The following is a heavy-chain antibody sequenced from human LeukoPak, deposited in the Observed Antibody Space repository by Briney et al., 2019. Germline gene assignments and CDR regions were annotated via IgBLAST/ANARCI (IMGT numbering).Heavy chain of an antibody. CDR1: GFTFSSYA. D-gene: IGHD2-15*01. CDR2: ISGSGGST. Sequence: PGGSLRLSCAASGFTFSSYAMSWVRQAPGKGLGWVSAISGSGGSTYYADSVKGRFTISRDNSKNTLYLQMNSLRAEDTAVYYCAKYGAGIKYCSGGSCYSGYFDYWGQGTLVTVSS. V-gene: IGHV3-23*01. J-gene: IGHJ4*02. CDR3: AKYGAGIKYCSGGSCYSGYFDY.